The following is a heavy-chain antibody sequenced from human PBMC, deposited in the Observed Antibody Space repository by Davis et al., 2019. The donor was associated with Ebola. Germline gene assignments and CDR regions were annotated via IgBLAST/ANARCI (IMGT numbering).Heavy chain of an antibody. D-gene: IGHD6-13*01. V-gene: IGHV4-34*01. Sequence: MPGGSLRLSCAVYGGSFSGYYWSWIRQPLGEGLEWIGEINHSGSTNYNPSLKSRVTISVDTSKNQFSLKLSSVTAADTAVYYCARRRGYCSSWRFAFDPWGQGTLVTVSS. J-gene: IGHJ5*02. CDR1: GGSFSGYY. CDR2: INHSGST. CDR3: ARRRGYCSSWRFAFDP.